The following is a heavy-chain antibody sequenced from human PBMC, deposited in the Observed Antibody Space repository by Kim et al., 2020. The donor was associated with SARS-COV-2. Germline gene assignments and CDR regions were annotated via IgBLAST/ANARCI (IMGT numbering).Heavy chain of an antibody. D-gene: IGHD2-21*02. V-gene: IGHV4-59*12. CDR1: GGSISRYY. CDR2: IDYSGIT. J-gene: IGHJ3*02. CDR3: ARDTAYCRGDCSPFAFDI. Sequence: SETLSLTCTVSGGSISRYYWSWIRQSPGKGLEWIGHIDYSGITKYNPSLESRVTISVDMSKNQFSLKLDSVTAADTAVYFCARDTAYCRGDCSPFAFDIWGRGAVVSVPS.